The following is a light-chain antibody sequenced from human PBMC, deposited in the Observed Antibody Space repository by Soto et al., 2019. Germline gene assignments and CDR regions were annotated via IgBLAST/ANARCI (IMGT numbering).Light chain of an antibody. CDR3: AAWDDILNGYV. J-gene: IGLJ1*01. CDR2: SNY. V-gene: IGLV1-44*01. Sequence: VLTHPPSASGTPGQRFTISCSGSSSNIESNTVTWYQQLPGTAPKLVIYSNYDRPSGVPDRFSGSTSGTSASLVIRGLQSEDEADYYCAAWDDILNGYVFGGGTKVTVL. CDR1: SSNIESNT.